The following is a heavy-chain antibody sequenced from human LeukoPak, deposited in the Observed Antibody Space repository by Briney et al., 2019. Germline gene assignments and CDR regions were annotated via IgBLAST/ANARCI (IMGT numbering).Heavy chain of an antibody. D-gene: IGHD3-22*01. CDR2: IKSKTDGGTT. V-gene: IGHV3-15*01. CDR1: GFTFSNAW. Sequence: PGGSLRLSCAASGFTFSNAWMSWVRQAPGKGLEWVGRIKSKTDGGTTDYAAPVKGRFTISRDDSKNTLYLQMNSLKTEDTAVYYCTTDTYHYDSMYDYWGQGTLVTVSS. CDR3: TTDTYHYDSMYDY. J-gene: IGHJ4*02.